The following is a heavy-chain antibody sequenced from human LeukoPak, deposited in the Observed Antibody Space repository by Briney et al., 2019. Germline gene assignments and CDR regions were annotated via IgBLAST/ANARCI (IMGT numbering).Heavy chain of an antibody. V-gene: IGHV3-11*04. J-gene: IGHJ4*02. D-gene: IGHD5-12*01. CDR3: ARRATGIKMQY. Sequence: GGSLRLSCAASGFIFSDYYMSWIRQAPGKGLEWVSYITSSGSSMYYADSVKGRFTISRDNAKKSLYLQMNSLRAEDTAVYYCARRATGIKMQYWDQGTLVTVSS. CDR1: GFIFSDYY. CDR2: ITSSGSSM.